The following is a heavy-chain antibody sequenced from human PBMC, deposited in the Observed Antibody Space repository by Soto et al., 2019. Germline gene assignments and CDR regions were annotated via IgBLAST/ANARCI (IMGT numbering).Heavy chain of an antibody. CDR3: ARGGSYGSGSYYKPQLNYYMDV. Sequence: GGSLRLSCAASGFTFSSYWMSWVRQAPGKGLEWVSNIRSDGSSTTYADSVKGRITISRDNAKNTLYLQMNSLRAEDTAVYYCARGGSYGSGSYYKPQLNYYMDVWGKGTTVTVS. CDR1: GFTFSSYW. V-gene: IGHV3-74*01. J-gene: IGHJ6*03. CDR2: IRSDGSST. D-gene: IGHD3-10*01.